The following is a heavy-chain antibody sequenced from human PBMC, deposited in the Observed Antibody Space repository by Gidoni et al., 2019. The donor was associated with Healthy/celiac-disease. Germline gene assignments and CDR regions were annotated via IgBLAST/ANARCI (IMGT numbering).Heavy chain of an antibody. CDR1: GGTFSSYA. Sequence: QVQLVQSGAEVKKPGSSVKVSCKASGGTFSSYAISWVRQAPGQGLEWMGGIIPIFGTANYAQKFQGRVTITADESTSTAYMELSSLRSEDTAVYYCARGGLQNYYYDSSGYSPETPFDYWGQGTLVTVSS. CDR3: ARGGLQNYYYDSSGYSPETPFDY. CDR2: IIPIFGTA. V-gene: IGHV1-69*01. D-gene: IGHD3-22*01. J-gene: IGHJ4*02.